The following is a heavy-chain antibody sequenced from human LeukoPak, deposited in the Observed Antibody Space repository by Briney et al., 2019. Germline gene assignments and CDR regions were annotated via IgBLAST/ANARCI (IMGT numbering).Heavy chain of an antibody. CDR3: ARSPDYGEG. V-gene: IGHV1-46*01. CDR1: GYTFANYY. D-gene: IGHD4-17*01. CDR2: INPSGGST. Sequence: ASVKVSCKASGYTFANYYIHWVRQAPGQGLEWMGIINPSGGSTSYAQKLQGRVTMTTDTSTSTAYMELRSLRSDDTAVYYCARSPDYGEGWGEGTLVTVSP. J-gene: IGHJ4*02.